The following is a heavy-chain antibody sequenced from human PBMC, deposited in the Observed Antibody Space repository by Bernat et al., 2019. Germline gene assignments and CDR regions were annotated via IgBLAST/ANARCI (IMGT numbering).Heavy chain of an antibody. CDR1: GYTFTSYG. CDR2: ISAYNGNT. CDR3: SRDGKDIVLVPAGVDYYYGMDV. Sequence: QVQLVQSGAEVKKPGASVKVSCKASGYTFTSYGISWVRQAPGQGLEWMGWISAYNGNTNYAQKLQGRVTMTTDTSTSTAYRGLRSLRSDDTAVYYCSRDGKDIVLVPAGVDYYYGMDVWGQGTTVTVSS. V-gene: IGHV1-18*01. J-gene: IGHJ6*02. D-gene: IGHD2-2*01.